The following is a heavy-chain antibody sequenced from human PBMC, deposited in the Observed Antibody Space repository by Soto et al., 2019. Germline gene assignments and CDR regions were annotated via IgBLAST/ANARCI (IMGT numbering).Heavy chain of an antibody. CDR1: GCSISSYY. Sequence: SETLSLTCTVSGCSISSYYWSWIRQPPGKGLEWIGYIYYSGSTNYNPSLKSRVTISVDTSKNQFSLKLSSVTAADTAVYYCARSSGWYPDLDYWGQGTLVTVSS. J-gene: IGHJ4*02. CDR2: IYYSGST. V-gene: IGHV4-59*01. CDR3: ARSSGWYPDLDY. D-gene: IGHD6-19*01.